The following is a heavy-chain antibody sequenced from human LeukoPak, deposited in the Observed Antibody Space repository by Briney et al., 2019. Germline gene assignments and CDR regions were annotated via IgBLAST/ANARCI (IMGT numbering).Heavy chain of an antibody. D-gene: IGHD2-2*02. CDR1: DGSINSGYYY. Sequence: SETLSLTCSVSDGSINSGYYYWAWIRQPPGKGPEWIGSIYYSGSTYYNPSLKSRVTISVDTSKNQFSLKLSSVTAADTAVYYCARVVGHCSSASCYIGYFFDYWGQGTLVTVSS. CDR2: IYYSGST. J-gene: IGHJ4*02. V-gene: IGHV4-39*01. CDR3: ARVVGHCSSASCYIGYFFDY.